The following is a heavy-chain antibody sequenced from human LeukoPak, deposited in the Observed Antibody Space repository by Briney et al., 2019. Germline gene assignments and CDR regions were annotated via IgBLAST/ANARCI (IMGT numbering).Heavy chain of an antibody. CDR3: ARERGVDSSSWLSFTAFDI. CDR2: IYTSGST. Sequence: SETLSLTCTVSGGSISSYYWSWIRQPAGKGLEWIGRIYTSGSTNYNPSLKSRVTMSVDTSKNQFSLKLSPVTAADTAVYYCARERGVDSSSWLSFTAFDIWGQGTMVTVSS. J-gene: IGHJ3*02. V-gene: IGHV4-4*07. CDR1: GGSISSYY. D-gene: IGHD6-13*01.